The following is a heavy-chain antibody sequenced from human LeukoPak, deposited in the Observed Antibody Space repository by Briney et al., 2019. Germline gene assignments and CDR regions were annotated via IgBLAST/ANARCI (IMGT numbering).Heavy chain of an antibody. CDR3: AREDTAMVINPIDV. CDR1: GFTFSSYS. CDR2: ISSSSSYI. V-gene: IGHV3-21*01. D-gene: IGHD5-18*01. Sequence: PGGSLRLSCAASGFTFSSYSMNWVRQAPGKGLEWVSSISSSSSYIYYADSVKGRFTISRDNAKNSLYLQMNSLRAEDTAVYYCAREDTAMVINPIDVWGKGTTVTVSS. J-gene: IGHJ6*03.